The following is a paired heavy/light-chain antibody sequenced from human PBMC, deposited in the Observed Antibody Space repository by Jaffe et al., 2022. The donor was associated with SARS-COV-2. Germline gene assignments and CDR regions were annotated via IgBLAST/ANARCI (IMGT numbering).Heavy chain of an antibody. V-gene: IGHV4-31*03. CDR2: IYYTGSS. CDR1: GGSISSGGYY. D-gene: IGHD2-15*01. J-gene: IGHJ5*02. CDR3: ARDQRGGLGWFDP. Sequence: QVQLQESGPGLVKPSQTLSLTCTVSGGSISSGGYYWSWIRQHPGKGLEWIGYIYYTGSSYYNPSLKNRVAISEDTSKNQFSLRLSSVTAADTAVYYCARDQRGGLGWFDPWGQGILVTVSS.
Light chain of an antibody. V-gene: IGKV1-39*01. Sequence: DIQMTQSPSSLSASVGDRVTITCRASQSISSYLNWYQQKPGKAPKLLIYDASSLQSGVPSRFSGSGSGTDFTLTISSLQPEDFATYYCQQSYSTPRTFGQGTKLEI. CDR3: QQSYSTPRT. CDR2: DAS. J-gene: IGKJ2*02. CDR1: QSISSY.